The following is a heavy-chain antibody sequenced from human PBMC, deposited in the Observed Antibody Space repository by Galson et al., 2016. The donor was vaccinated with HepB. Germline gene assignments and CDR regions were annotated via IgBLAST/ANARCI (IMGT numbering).Heavy chain of an antibody. Sequence: TLSLTCAVSGDSPSSGSYYWSWIRRPAGEGLEWIGHISTSGRTKYNPSLKDRVTISLDTSKNQFSLSLNSVTAADTAVYYCARGITPFRRFDPWGQGTLVTVSS. CDR2: ISTSGRT. J-gene: IGHJ5*02. V-gene: IGHV4-61*09. CDR3: ARGITPFRRFDP. CDR1: GDSPSSGSYY.